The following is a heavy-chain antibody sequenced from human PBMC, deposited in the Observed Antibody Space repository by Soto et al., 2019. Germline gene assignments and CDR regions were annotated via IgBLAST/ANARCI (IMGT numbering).Heavy chain of an antibody. J-gene: IGHJ6*02. Sequence: PSETLALTCAVSGGSFSGYYWSWIRQPPGKGLEWIGEINHSGSTNYNPSLKSRVTILVDTSKNQFSLKLSSVTAADTAVYYCARGFTIFGVVITTPTGYGMDVWGQGTTVTVSS. CDR1: GGSFSGYY. CDR2: INHSGST. V-gene: IGHV4-34*01. CDR3: ARGFTIFGVVITTPTGYGMDV. D-gene: IGHD3-3*01.